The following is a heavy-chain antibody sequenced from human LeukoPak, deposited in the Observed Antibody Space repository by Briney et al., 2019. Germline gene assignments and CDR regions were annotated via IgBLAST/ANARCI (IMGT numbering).Heavy chain of an antibody. CDR1: GYTFTSYD. V-gene: IGHV1-8*01. Sequence: ASVKVSCKASGYTFTSYDINWVRQATGQGLEWMGWMNPNSGNTGYAQKFQGRVTMTRNTSISTAYMELSSLRSEDTAVYYCARVRVVAAGGGYYYYYMDVWGKGTTVTVSS. J-gene: IGHJ6*03. CDR3: ARVRVVAAGGGYYYYYMDV. D-gene: IGHD2-15*01. CDR2: MNPNSGNT.